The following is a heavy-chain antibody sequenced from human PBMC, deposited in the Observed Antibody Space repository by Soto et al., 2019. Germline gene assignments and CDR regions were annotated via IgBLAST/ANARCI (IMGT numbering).Heavy chain of an antibody. Sequence: SETLSLTCTVTGDSISSRSYYWGWIRQPPGKGLEWIGSIYYSGSTYNNPSLRSRVSMSIDTSKDQFSLKLKSVTAADTALYFCARQRTSVVTQAYFGVWGPGSLVTVSS. J-gene: IGHJ4*02. CDR3: ARQRTSVVTQAYFGV. D-gene: IGHD2-21*02. CDR2: IYYSGST. CDR1: GDSISSRSYY. V-gene: IGHV4-39*01.